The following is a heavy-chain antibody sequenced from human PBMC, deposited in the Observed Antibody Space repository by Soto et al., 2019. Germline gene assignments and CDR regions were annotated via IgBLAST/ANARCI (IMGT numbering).Heavy chain of an antibody. CDR3: ARETYRGFYFDY. V-gene: IGHV3-74*01. CDR1: GFTFTDYW. J-gene: IGHJ4*02. Sequence: GGSLRLSCAASGFTFTDYWTHLVRQSPGKGLVWVSRINSDGSRTSYADSVTGRFTISRDNAKNTLYLQMKSLRVEDTALYYCARETYRGFYFDYWGQGTLVTVS. D-gene: IGHD4-4*01. CDR2: INSDGSRT.